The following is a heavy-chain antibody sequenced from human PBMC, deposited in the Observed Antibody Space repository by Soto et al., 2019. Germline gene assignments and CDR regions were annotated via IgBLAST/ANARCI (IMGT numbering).Heavy chain of an antibody. CDR2: INHSGST. Sequence: PSETLSLTCAVSGVSFSGYYWSWIRQPPGKGLEWIGEINHSGSTNYNPSLKSRVTISVDTSKNQFSLKLSSVTAADTAVYYCARGIKRGGLELRIGYYYYYMDVWGKGTTVTVSS. CDR3: ARGIKRGGLELRIGYYYYYMDV. J-gene: IGHJ6*03. CDR1: GVSFSGYY. D-gene: IGHD1-7*01. V-gene: IGHV4-34*01.